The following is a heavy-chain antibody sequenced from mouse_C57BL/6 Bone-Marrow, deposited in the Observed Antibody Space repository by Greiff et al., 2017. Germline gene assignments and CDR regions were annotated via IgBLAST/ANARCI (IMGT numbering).Heavy chain of an antibody. J-gene: IGHJ4*01. V-gene: IGHV2-9-1*01. D-gene: IGHD2-1*01. CDR1: GFSLTSYA. Sequence: VKVVESGPGLVAPSQSLSITCTVSGFSLTSYAISWVRQPPGKGLEWLGVIWTGGGTNYNSALKSRLSISKDNSKSQVFLKMNSLQTDDTARYYCARNAYGNDYAMDYWGQGTSVTVSS. CDR2: IWTGGGT. CDR3: ARNAYGNDYAMDY.